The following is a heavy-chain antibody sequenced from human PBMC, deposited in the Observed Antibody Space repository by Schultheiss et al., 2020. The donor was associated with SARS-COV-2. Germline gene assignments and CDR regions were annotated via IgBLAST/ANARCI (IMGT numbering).Heavy chain of an antibody. CDR2: IYTSGST. D-gene: IGHD3-16*01. Sequence: SQTLSLTCTVSGGSISSSSYYWGWIRQPPGKGLEWIGRIYTSGSTNYNPSLKSRVTISVDTSKNQFSLKLSSVTAADTAVYYCARLALPGLISRWGQGTLVTVSS. J-gene: IGHJ4*02. CDR3: ARLALPGLISR. CDR1: GGSISSSSYY. V-gene: IGHV4-61*02.